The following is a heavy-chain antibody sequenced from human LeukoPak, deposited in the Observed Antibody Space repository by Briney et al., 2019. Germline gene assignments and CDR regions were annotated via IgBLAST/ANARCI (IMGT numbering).Heavy chain of an antibody. CDR1: GGSISSYY. Sequence: SETLSLTCTVSGGSISSYYWSWIRQPPGKGLEWIGYIYYSGSTNYNPSLKSRVTISVDTSKNQFSLKLSSVTAADTAVYYCAREGANSGSYPGVRYFDYWGQGTLLTVSS. J-gene: IGHJ4*02. D-gene: IGHD1-26*01. CDR2: IYYSGST. V-gene: IGHV4-59*01. CDR3: AREGANSGSYPGVRYFDY.